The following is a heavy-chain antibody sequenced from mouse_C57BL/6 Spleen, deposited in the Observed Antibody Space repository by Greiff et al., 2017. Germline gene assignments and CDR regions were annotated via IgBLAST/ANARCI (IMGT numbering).Heavy chain of an antibody. J-gene: IGHJ4*01. CDR2: IDPANGNT. CDR1: GFNIKNTY. V-gene: IGHV14-3*01. D-gene: IGHD1-1*01. CDR3: ASDCGSSCYYAMDY. Sequence: VHVKQSVAELVRPGASVKLSCTASGFNIKNTYMHWVKQRPEQGLEWIGRIDPANGNTKYAPKFQGKATITADTSSNTAYLQLSSLTSEDTAIYYCASDCGSSCYYAMDYWGQGTSVTVSS.